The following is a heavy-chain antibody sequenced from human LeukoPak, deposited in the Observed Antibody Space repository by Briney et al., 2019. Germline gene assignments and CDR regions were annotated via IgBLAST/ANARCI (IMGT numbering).Heavy chain of an antibody. D-gene: IGHD4-11*01. J-gene: IGHJ4*02. Sequence: ASVKVSCKASGYSFSRYGISWVRRAPGQGLEWMGWITSYNGNTDYAQSFQGRVTMTTDTFTSTAYMELTSLTSDDTAVYYCARAGATVTSHFDYWGQGTLVIVSS. CDR3: ARAGATVTSHFDY. CDR1: GYSFSRYG. V-gene: IGHV1-18*01. CDR2: ITSYNGNT.